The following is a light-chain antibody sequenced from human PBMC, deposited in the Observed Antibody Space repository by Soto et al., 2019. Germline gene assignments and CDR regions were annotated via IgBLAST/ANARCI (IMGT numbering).Light chain of an antibody. CDR1: SSDVGGYNY. V-gene: IGLV2-14*01. CDR2: DVS. CDR3: SSYTSSSVV. J-gene: IGLJ2*01. Sequence: QPVLTQPASVSGSPGQSITISCTGTSSDVGGYNYVSWYQQHPDKAPKLMIYDVSNRPSGVSNRFSGSKSGNTASLTISGLQAEDEADYYCSSYTSSSVVFGGGTKLTVL.